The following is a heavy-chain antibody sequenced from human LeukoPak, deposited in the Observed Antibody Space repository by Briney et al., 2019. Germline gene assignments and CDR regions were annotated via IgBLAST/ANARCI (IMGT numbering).Heavy chain of an antibody. CDR2: SSPTGDIT. Sequence: SETLSLTCAVYGGSFSGNYWTLIRQTPGRGLEWIGESSPTGDITGYNPSLRGRATISVDSSKMQFSLKLSSVTAADTAVYYCARLRYFDWFRIDYWGQGTLVTVSS. CDR1: GGSFSGNY. D-gene: IGHD3-9*01. J-gene: IGHJ4*02. CDR3: ARLRYFDWFRIDY. V-gene: IGHV4-34*01.